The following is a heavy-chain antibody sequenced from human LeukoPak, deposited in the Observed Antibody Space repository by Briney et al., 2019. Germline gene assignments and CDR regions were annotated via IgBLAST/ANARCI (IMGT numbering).Heavy chain of an antibody. Sequence: GGSVRLSCAASGFTFSSYEMNWVGQAPGKGLEGVSYISSSSTTIYYAASVKGRFTISRDNAKTSLYLQMNSLRDEDTAVYYCARGYCSGGGCGAFDIWGQGTMVTVSS. CDR1: GFTFSSYE. J-gene: IGHJ3*02. D-gene: IGHD2-15*01. CDR2: ISSSSTTI. CDR3: ARGYCSGGGCGAFDI. V-gene: IGHV3-48*02.